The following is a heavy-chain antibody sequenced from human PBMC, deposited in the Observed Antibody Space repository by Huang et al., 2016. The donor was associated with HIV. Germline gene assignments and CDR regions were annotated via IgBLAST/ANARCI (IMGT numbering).Heavy chain of an antibody. Sequence: EVQLVESVGGLVQPGGSLRLSCVASEFSFSTYWLIWFRQVPGYGLEWVASIREDSVHKDYLDALQGRFIISRDYPKNSLYLQMNNVRAEDAGVYYCACDPFIKAFDLWGQGTLVTVSS. V-gene: IGHV3-7*01. CDR3: ACDPFIKAFDL. J-gene: IGHJ3*01. CDR1: EFSFSTYW. CDR2: IREDSVHK.